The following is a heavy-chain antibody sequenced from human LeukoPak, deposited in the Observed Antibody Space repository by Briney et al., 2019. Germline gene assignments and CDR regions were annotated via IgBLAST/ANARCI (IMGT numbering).Heavy chain of an antibody. CDR1: GFTFSSYA. D-gene: IGHD3-3*01. CDR3: AKVPVFSLTIAEVVTDDAFDI. V-gene: IGHV3-23*01. Sequence: GGSLRLSCAASGFTFSSYAMSWVRQAPGKGLEWVSATSGSGGATYYADSVKGRFTISRDNSKNTLYLQMNSLRAEDTAVYYCAKVPVFSLTIAEVVTDDAFDIWGQGTIVTVSS. CDR2: TSGSGGAT. J-gene: IGHJ3*02.